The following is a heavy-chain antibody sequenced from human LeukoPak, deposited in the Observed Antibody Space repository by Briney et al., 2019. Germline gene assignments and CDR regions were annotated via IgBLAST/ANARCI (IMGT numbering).Heavy chain of an antibody. CDR1: GFTFSRYA. Sequence: RPGGSLRLSCAASGFTFSRYAMHWVRQAPGKGLEWVAFIRYDGSNKYYADSVKGRFTISRDNSKNTLYLQMNSLKTEDTAVYYCTTDGVGVEGATYDNWGQGTLVSVSS. D-gene: IGHD1-26*01. CDR2: IRYDGSNK. V-gene: IGHV3-30*02. J-gene: IGHJ4*02. CDR3: TTDGVGVEGATYDN.